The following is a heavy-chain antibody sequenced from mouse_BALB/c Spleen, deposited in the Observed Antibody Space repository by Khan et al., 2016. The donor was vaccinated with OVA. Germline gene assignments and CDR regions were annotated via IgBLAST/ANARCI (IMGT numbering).Heavy chain of an antibody. Sequence: EVKLVESGGGLVQPGGSRTLSCAASGFTFSRFGMHWVRQAPEKGLEWVAYISSGSSTIYYADTVKGRFTISRDNPKNTLFLQMTSLRSEDTAMYYCARDSNFDYWGQGTTLTVSS. CDR1: GFTFSRFG. V-gene: IGHV5-17*02. CDR3: ARDSNFDY. J-gene: IGHJ2*01. CDR2: ISSGSSTI.